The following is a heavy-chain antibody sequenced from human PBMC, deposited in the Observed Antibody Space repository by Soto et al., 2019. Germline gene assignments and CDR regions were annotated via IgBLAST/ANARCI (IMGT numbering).Heavy chain of an antibody. CDR2: IIPIFGTA. V-gene: IGHV1-69*13. Sequence: SVQVSCKASGCTFSIYASNWVRQAPGQGLEWMGGIIPIFGTANYAQKFQGRVTITADESTSTAYMELSSLRSEDTAAYYCARKPGYCSSTSCYYYYYGMDVWGQGTTVTVSS. CDR3: ARKPGYCSSTSCYYYYYGMDV. J-gene: IGHJ6*02. D-gene: IGHD2-2*01. CDR1: GCTFSIYA.